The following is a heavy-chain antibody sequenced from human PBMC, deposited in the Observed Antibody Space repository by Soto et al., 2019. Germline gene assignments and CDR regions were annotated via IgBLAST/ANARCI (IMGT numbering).Heavy chain of an antibody. D-gene: IGHD2-15*01. Sequence: SVKVSCKASGCTFSSYAISWVRQAPGQGLEWMGGIIPIFGTANYAQKFQGRVTITADESTSTAYMELSSLRSEDTAVYYCARDSGYGYCSGGSCYSSDYYYYGMDVWGQGTTVTVSS. CDR2: IIPIFGTA. CDR1: GCTFSSYA. CDR3: ARDSGYGYCSGGSCYSSDYYYYGMDV. V-gene: IGHV1-69*13. J-gene: IGHJ6*02.